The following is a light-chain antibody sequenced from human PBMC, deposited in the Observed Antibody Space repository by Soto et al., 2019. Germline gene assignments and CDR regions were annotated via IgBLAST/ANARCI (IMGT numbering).Light chain of an antibody. CDR2: KAS. CDR3: QQYNSWT. J-gene: IGKJ1*01. Sequence: DIQMTQSPSTLSASVGDRVTITCRASQSFNNWLAWYQQKPGKAPKLLIYKASNLESGVPSRFSGSGSGTKFTLTISSLQPDDFGTYYCQQYNSWTFGQGTKVEIK. V-gene: IGKV1-5*03. CDR1: QSFNNW.